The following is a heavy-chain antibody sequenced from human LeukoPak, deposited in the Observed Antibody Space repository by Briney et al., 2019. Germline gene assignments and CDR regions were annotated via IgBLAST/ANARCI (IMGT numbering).Heavy chain of an antibody. CDR2: ITSRGEST. J-gene: IGHJ4*02. Sequence: GGSLRLSCAASGFTFSIYAMSWVRQAPGKGLQWVSSITSRGESTWYVDSVKGRFTITRDNSENTLYLQMHSLRAEDTAVYYCAKDRPNYYGSDGHYYRRDGDYWGRGTLVSVSS. CDR3: AKDRPNYYGSDGHYYRRDGDY. D-gene: IGHD3-22*01. V-gene: IGHV3-23*01. CDR1: GFTFSIYA.